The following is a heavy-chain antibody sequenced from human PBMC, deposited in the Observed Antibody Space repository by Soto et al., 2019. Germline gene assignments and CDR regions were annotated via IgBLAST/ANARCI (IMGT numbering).Heavy chain of an antibody. D-gene: IGHD2-21*01. J-gene: IGHJ5*02. Sequence: SETLSLTCTVSGGSISSYYWSWIRQPPGKGLEWIGYIYYSGSTNYNPSLKSRVTISVDTSKNQFSLKLSSVTAADTAVYYCARQNCGGDCYENWFDPWGQGTLVTVSS. CDR1: GGSISSYY. V-gene: IGHV4-59*01. CDR3: ARQNCGGDCYENWFDP. CDR2: IYYSGST.